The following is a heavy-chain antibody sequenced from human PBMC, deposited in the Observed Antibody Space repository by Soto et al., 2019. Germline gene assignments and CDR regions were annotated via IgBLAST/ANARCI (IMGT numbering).Heavy chain of an antibody. CDR1: GGSISSGNW. CDR3: ARWGRLELIKYYYYGMDV. CDR2: IYHSGST. D-gene: IGHD1-7*01. J-gene: IGHJ6*02. Sequence: SETLSLTCAVSGGSISSGNWWSWVRQPPGKGLEWIGEIYHSGSTNYNPSLKSRVTISVDKSKNQFSLKLSSVTAADTAVYYCARWGRLELIKYYYYGMDVWGQGTTVTVSS. V-gene: IGHV4-4*02.